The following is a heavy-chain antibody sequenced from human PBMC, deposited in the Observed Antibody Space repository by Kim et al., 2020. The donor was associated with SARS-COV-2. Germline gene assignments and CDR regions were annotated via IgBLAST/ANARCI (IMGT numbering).Heavy chain of an antibody. V-gene: IGHV4-34*01. CDR3: ARGRRPLVRSYYFDY. D-gene: IGHD6-13*01. Sequence: PSDKSRVNISVDTSKGQFSLKLSAVTAADTAVYYCARGRRPLVRSYYFDYWGQGTLVTVSS. J-gene: IGHJ4*02.